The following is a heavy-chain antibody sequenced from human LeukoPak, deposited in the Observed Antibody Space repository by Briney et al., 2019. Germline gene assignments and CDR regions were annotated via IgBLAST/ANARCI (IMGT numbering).Heavy chain of an antibody. Sequence: GGSLRLSCAASGFTFSDYYMSWVRQTPGKGLEWVSYISSSGTTIYYADSVRGRFTISRDNAKNSLYLQMNSLRAEDTAVYYCARDCKYGSCYYFDYWGQGTLVTVSS. CDR1: GFTFSDYY. CDR3: ARDCKYGSCYYFDY. J-gene: IGHJ4*02. V-gene: IGHV3-11*01. CDR2: ISSSGTTI. D-gene: IGHD2-15*01.